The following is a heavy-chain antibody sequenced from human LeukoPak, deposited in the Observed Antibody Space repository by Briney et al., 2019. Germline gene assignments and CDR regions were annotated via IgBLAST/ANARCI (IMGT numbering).Heavy chain of an antibody. CDR2: ISGSGGST. J-gene: IGHJ3*02. Sequence: GGSLRLSCAASGFTFSSYAMRWVRQAPGKGLEWVSAISGSGGSTYYADSVKGRFTISRDNSKNTLYLQMNSLRAEDTAVYYCAKHYYDSSEAFDIWGQGTMVTVSS. V-gene: IGHV3-23*01. CDR1: GFTFSSYA. D-gene: IGHD3-22*01. CDR3: AKHYYDSSEAFDI.